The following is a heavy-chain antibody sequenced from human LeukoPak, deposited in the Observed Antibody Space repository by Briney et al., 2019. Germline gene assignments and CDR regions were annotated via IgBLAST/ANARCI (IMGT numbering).Heavy chain of an antibody. Sequence: ASVKVSCKASGYTFTSYDINWVRQATGQGLEWMGWMNPNSGNAGYAQKFQGRVTMTRNTSISTAYMELRSLRSDDTAVYYCARAEVGYCSGGSCSPGWFDPWGQGTLVTVSS. D-gene: IGHD2-15*01. V-gene: IGHV1-8*01. CDR2: MNPNSGNA. J-gene: IGHJ5*02. CDR1: GYTFTSYD. CDR3: ARAEVGYCSGGSCSPGWFDP.